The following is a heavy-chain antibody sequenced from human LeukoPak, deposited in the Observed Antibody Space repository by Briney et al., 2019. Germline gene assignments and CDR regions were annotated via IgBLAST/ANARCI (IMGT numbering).Heavy chain of an antibody. V-gene: IGHV1-24*01. Sequence: ASVKVSCKVSGYTLTELSMHWVRQAPGKGLEWMGGFDPEDGETIYAQKFQGRVTMTEDTSTDTAYMELSSLRSEDTAVYYCATVSGGSYYGAFDIRGQGTMVTVSS. J-gene: IGHJ3*02. D-gene: IGHD1-26*01. CDR2: FDPEDGET. CDR1: GYTLTELS. CDR3: ATVSGGSYYGAFDI.